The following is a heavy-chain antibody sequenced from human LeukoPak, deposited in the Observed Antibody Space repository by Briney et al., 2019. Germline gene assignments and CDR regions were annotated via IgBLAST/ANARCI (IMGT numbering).Heavy chain of an antibody. CDR2: ISSSSSYI. CDR1: GFTFSSYS. D-gene: IGHD1-26*01. V-gene: IGHV3-21*01. CDR3: AAHRYSGTYPYYFDY. J-gene: IGHJ4*02. Sequence: PGGSLRLSCAASGFTFSSYSMNWVRQAPGKGLEWVSSISSSSSYIYYADSVKGRFTISRDNAKNSLYLQMNSLRAEDTAVYYCAAHRYSGTYPYYFDYWGQGTLVTVSS.